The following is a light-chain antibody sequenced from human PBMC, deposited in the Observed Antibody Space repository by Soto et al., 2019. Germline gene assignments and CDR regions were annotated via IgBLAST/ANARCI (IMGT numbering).Light chain of an antibody. CDR1: QGVSNY. J-gene: IGKJ4*01. Sequence: EVVLTQSPATLSLSPGEGATLSCRASQGVSNYLAWYQQKPGQAPRLLISDASNRATGIPARFNGSGSGTDFNLTISSLEPEDFAMYYCQQRSKWPLTFGGGTQVEIK. CDR3: QQRSKWPLT. CDR2: DAS. V-gene: IGKV3-11*01.